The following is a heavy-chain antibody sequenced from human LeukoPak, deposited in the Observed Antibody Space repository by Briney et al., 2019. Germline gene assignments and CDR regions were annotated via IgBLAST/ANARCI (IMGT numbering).Heavy chain of an antibody. CDR3: ARQTIFGVVPHNWFDP. J-gene: IGHJ5*02. Sequence: SSVKVSRKASGGTLSSYAISWVRQAPGQGLEWMGRIIPIFGIANYAQKFQGRVTITADKSTSTAYMELSSLRSEYTAVYYCARQTIFGVVPHNWFDPWGQGTMVTVSS. V-gene: IGHV1-69*04. CDR2: IIPIFGIA. D-gene: IGHD3-3*01. CDR1: GGTLSSYA.